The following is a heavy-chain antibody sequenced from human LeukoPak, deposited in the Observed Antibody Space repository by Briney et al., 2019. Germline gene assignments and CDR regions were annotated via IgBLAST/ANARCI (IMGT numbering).Heavy chain of an antibody. J-gene: IGHJ4*02. V-gene: IGHV1-46*01. CDR2: INPSGGST. Sequence: GASVKVSCKASGYTFTSYYMHWVRQAPGQGLEWMGIINPSGGSTSYAQKFQGRVTMTRDMSTSTVYMELSSLRSEDTAVYYCARENGDYDFDYWGQGTLVTVSS. D-gene: IGHD4-17*01. CDR1: GYTFTSYY. CDR3: ARENGDYDFDY.